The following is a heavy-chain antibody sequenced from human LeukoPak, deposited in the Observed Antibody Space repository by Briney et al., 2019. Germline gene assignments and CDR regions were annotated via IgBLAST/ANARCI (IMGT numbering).Heavy chain of an antibody. V-gene: IGHV3-23*01. Sequence: GGSLRLSCAASGLTFSSYAMSWVRQAPGKGLEWVSAISGSGGSTYYADSVKGRFTISRANCKNTLYLQMNSLRAEDTAVYYCAKEAYSSSWYSEFDYWGQGTLVTVSS. D-gene: IGHD6-13*01. CDR2: ISGSGGST. CDR1: GLTFSSYA. J-gene: IGHJ4*02. CDR3: AKEAYSSSWYSEFDY.